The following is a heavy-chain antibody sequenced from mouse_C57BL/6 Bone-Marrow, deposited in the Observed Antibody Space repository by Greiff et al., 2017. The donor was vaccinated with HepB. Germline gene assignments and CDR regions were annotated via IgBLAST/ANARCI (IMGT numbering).Heavy chain of an antibody. V-gene: IGHV2-3*01. Sequence: QVQLKESGPGLVAPSQSLSITCTVSGFSLTSYGVSWVRQPPGKGMEWLGVIWGDGSTNYHSALISRLSISKDNSKSQVFLKLNSLQTDDTATYYCAKPNYDYDEGFAYWGQGTLVTVSA. CDR2: IWGDGST. D-gene: IGHD2-4*01. J-gene: IGHJ3*01. CDR1: GFSLTSYG. CDR3: AKPNYDYDEGFAY.